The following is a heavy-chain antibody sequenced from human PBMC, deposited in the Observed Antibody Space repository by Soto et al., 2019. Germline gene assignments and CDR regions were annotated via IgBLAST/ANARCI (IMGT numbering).Heavy chain of an antibody. CDR3: AREAPPYDWNWFDP. CDR2: IYYSGST. CDR1: GGSVSSGSYY. D-gene: IGHD3-9*01. Sequence: SETLSLTCTVSGGSVSSGSYYWSWIRQPPGKGLEWIGYIYYSGSTNYNPSLKSRVTISVETSKNQFSLKLSSVTVADTAVYYWAREAPPYDWNWFDPWGQGTLVTVSS. J-gene: IGHJ5*02. V-gene: IGHV4-61*01.